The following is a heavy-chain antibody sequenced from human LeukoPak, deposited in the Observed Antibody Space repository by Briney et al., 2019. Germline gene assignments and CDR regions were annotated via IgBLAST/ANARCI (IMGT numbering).Heavy chain of an antibody. CDR1: GYTFTNYA. V-gene: IGHV1-18*01. Sequence: ASVKVSCTASGYTFTNYAITWVRQAPGQGLEWMGWISAYNGNTNYAQKLQGRVTMTTDTSTRTAYMELRSLRSDDTAFYYCARVYCISTSCDPATHWGQGTLVTVSS. CDR2: ISAYNGNT. J-gene: IGHJ4*02. D-gene: IGHD2-2*01. CDR3: ARVYCISTSCDPATH.